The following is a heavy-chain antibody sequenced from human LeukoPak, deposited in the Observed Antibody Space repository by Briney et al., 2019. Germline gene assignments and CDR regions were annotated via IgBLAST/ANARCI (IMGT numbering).Heavy chain of an antibody. CDR2: ISAYNGNT. V-gene: IGHV1-18*01. J-gene: IGHJ6*02. Sequence: ASVKVSCKASGHTFTSYGISWVRQAPGQGLEWMGWISAYNGNTNYAQKLQGRVTMTTDTSTSTAYMELRSLRSDDTAVYYCARASDSGRSGIQLWPSGWYYYYGMDVWGQGTTVTVSS. D-gene: IGHD5-18*01. CDR1: GHTFTSYG. CDR3: ARASDSGRSGIQLWPSGWYYYYGMDV.